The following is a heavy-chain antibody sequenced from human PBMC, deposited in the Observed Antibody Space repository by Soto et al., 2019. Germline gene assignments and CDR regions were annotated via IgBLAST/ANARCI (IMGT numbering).Heavy chain of an antibody. V-gene: IGHV3-21*01. D-gene: IGHD6-19*01. CDR1: GFTFSSYS. J-gene: IGHJ4*02. CDR3: ARKVAGYVDY. Sequence: EVQLVESGGGLVKPGGSLRLSCAASGFTFSSYSMNWVRQAPGKGLELVSSISSSSSYIYYADSVKGRFTISRDNAKNSLYLQMNSLRAEDTAVYYCARKVAGYVDYWGQGTLVTVSS. CDR2: ISSSSSYI.